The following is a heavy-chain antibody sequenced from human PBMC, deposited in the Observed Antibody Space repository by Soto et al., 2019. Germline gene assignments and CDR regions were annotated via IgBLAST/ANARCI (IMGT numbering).Heavy chain of an antibody. CDR2: ITAYSGET. Sequence: QIQLVQSGAEVKKPGASVKVSCQTSGYTFTSYGTNWVRQAPGQGLEWMGWITAYSGETHIAKKYQGRVTLTTDISSTPSFLEMKSLTSDDTAVYYCPKSLGPCGEGICLRRHLDSWGQGTLVTVSS. CDR1: GYTFTSYG. V-gene: IGHV1-18*01. CDR3: PKSLGPCGEGICLRRHLDS. J-gene: IGHJ4*02. D-gene: IGHD2-21*01.